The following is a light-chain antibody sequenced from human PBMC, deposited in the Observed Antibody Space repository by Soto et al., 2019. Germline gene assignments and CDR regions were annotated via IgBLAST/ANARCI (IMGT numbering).Light chain of an antibody. CDR2: GAS. V-gene: IGKV3D-15*01. J-gene: IGKJ4*01. Sequence: TQSPATLSVSPGQRVTLSCRASQSISSYLAWYQQKPGQATRLLIYGASNRATGIPARFSGSGSGTEFTLPISSLQSADFAVYYCQQYNNWPLTFGGGTQGDIK. CDR3: QQYNNWPLT. CDR1: QSISSY.